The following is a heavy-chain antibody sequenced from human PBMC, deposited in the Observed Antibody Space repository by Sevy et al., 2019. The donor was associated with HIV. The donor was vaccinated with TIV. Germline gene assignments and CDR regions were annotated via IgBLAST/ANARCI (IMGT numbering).Heavy chain of an antibody. J-gene: IGHJ1*01. CDR2: IKSKTDGGTT. Sequence: GGSLRLSCAASGFTFSNAWMSWVRQAPGKGLEWVGRIKSKTDGGTTDYAAPGEGRLTISRDDSKTTRYLKRNRLKTEDTAVYYCTTECYYDSSGYYYVRYFQHWGQGTLVTVSS. CDR3: TTECYYDSSGYYYVRYFQH. CDR1: GFTFSNAW. D-gene: IGHD3-22*01. V-gene: IGHV3-15*01.